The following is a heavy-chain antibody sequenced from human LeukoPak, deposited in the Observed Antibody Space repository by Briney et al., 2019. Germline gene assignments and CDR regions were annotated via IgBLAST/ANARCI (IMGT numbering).Heavy chain of an antibody. CDR2: IIPIFGIA. Sequence: SVKVSCKASGGTFSSYAISWVRQAPGQGLEWMGRIIPIFGIANYAQKFQGRVTITADKSTSTAYMELSGLRSEDTAVYYCAIRYGSGTVGVLDPWGQGTLVTVSS. CDR3: AIRYGSGTVGVLDP. CDR1: GGTFSSYA. V-gene: IGHV1-69*04. D-gene: IGHD3-10*01. J-gene: IGHJ5*02.